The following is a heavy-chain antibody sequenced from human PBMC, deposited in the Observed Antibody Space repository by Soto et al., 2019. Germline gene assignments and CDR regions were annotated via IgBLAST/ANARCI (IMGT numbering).Heavy chain of an antibody. J-gene: IGHJ6*02. CDR1: GGTFSSSA. Sequence: QVQLVQSGAEVKKPGSSVKVSCKASGGTFSSSAISWVRQAPGQGLEWMGAIIPAFGTAHYAQKFQGRVTITADKPTSTAYMERSRLRSEDTAVYYCARERAERGKDVWGQGTRVTVSS. V-gene: IGHV1-69*06. CDR2: IIPAFGTA. CDR3: ARERAERGKDV.